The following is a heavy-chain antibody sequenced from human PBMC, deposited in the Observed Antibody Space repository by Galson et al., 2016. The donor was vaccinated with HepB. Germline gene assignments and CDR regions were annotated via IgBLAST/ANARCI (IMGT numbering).Heavy chain of an antibody. J-gene: IGHJ6*02. CDR3: ARGYYNAMDV. CDR2: LMHVGGEK. CDR1: GFTFRSYG. Sequence: SLRLSCAGSGFTFRSYGIHWVRQAPGKGLEWVAVLMHVGGEKDYGDSVKGRFTISRDDSKNTLHLQMNSLRGDDTAVYYCARGYYNAMDVWGQGATVTVSS. V-gene: IGHV3-30*03.